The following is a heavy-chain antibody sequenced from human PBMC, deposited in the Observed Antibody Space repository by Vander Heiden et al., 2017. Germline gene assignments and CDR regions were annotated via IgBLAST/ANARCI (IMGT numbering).Heavy chain of an antibody. Sequence: EVQLLESGGGLVQPGGSLRLYCAASGFTFSSYAMSWVRQAPGKGLEWVSAISGSGGSTYYADSVKGRFTISRDNSKNTLYLQMNSLRAEDTAVYYCAKNYYDSSGYDYWGQGTLVTVSS. V-gene: IGHV3-23*01. J-gene: IGHJ4*02. D-gene: IGHD3-22*01. CDR2: ISGSGGST. CDR1: GFTFSSYA. CDR3: AKNYYDSSGYDY.